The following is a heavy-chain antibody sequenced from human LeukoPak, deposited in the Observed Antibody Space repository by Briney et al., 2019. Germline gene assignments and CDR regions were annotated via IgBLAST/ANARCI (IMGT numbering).Heavy chain of an antibody. CDR2: IYYSGST. Sequence: SETLSLTCTVSGGSISSYYWSWIRQPPGKGLEWIGYIYYSGSTNYNPSLKSRVTISVDTSKNQFSLKLSSVTAADTAVYYCARTAIFAGMDVWGQGTTVTVSS. V-gene: IGHV4-59*01. CDR1: GGSISSYY. CDR3: ARTAIFAGMDV. D-gene: IGHD3-3*01. J-gene: IGHJ6*02.